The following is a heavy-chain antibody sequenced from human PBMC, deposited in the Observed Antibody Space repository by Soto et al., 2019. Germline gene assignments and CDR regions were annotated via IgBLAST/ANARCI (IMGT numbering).Heavy chain of an antibody. CDR3: ARLYTGYEAFDY. CDR2: INHSGST. D-gene: IGHD5-12*01. CDR1: GGSFSGYY. Sequence: SETLSLTCAVYGGSFSGYYWSWIRQPPGKGLEWIGEINHSGSTNYNPSLKSRVTISVDTSKNQFSLKLSSVTAADTAVYYCARLYTGYEAFDYWGQGTLVT. J-gene: IGHJ4*02. V-gene: IGHV4-34*01.